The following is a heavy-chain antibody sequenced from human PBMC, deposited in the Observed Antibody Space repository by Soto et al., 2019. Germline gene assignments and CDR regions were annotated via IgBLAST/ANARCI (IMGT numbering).Heavy chain of an antibody. J-gene: IGHJ6*02. CDR1: GFTFSSYA. Sequence: TGGSLRLSCAASGFTFSSYAMSWVRQAPGKGLEWVSAISGSGGSTYYADSVKGRFTISRDNSKNTLYLQMNSLRAEDTAVYYCAKAPIVATRVYYYYGMDVWGQGTTVTVSS. V-gene: IGHV3-23*01. CDR3: AKAPIVATRVYYYYGMDV. D-gene: IGHD5-12*01. CDR2: ISGSGGST.